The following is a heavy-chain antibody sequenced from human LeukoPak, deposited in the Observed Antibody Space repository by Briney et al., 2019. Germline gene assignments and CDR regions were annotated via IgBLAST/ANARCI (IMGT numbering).Heavy chain of an antibody. CDR3: AKGEKMGSSGWYRINFDY. CDR2: ISGGGTGT. J-gene: IGHJ4*02. V-gene: IGHV3-23*01. Sequence: TGGSLRLSCAASGFTFSSNAISWVRQAPGKGLEWVSSISGGGTGTFYADSVKGRFTVSRDNSKNTLYLQMNSLRADDTAVYSCAKGEKMGSSGWYRINFDYWGQGTLVTVSS. D-gene: IGHD6-19*01. CDR1: GFTFSSNA.